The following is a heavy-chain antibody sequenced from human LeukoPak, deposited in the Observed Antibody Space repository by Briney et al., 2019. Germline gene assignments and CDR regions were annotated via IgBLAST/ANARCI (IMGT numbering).Heavy chain of an antibody. Sequence: PGGSLRLSCEVSEFTFSNSWMSWVRQAPGKGLEWVSYIGASGSTIYYADSVQGRFTISRDNPKNSLYLQMNSLRVEDTAVYYCAKDQIVVLPAAIEAFDIRGQGTMVTVSS. CDR1: EFTFSNSW. D-gene: IGHD2-2*02. CDR3: AKDQIVVLPAAIEAFDI. CDR2: IGASGSTI. J-gene: IGHJ3*02. V-gene: IGHV3-11*01.